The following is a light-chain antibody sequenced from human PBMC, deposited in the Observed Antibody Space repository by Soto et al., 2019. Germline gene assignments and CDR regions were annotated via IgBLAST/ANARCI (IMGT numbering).Light chain of an antibody. J-gene: IGLJ1*01. CDR1: TNY. Sequence: SALTQPRSVSGSPGQSVTISCTGTTNYVSWFQQHPGKAPKLIIYDVNKRPSGVPGRFSGSKSGNTASLTISGLQAEDAADYYCCSFAGSFTSYVFGTGTKLTVL. CDR3: CSFAGSFTSYV. V-gene: IGLV2-11*01. CDR2: DVN.